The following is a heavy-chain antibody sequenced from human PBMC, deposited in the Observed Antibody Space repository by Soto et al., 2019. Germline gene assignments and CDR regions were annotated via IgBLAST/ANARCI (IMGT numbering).Heavy chain of an antibody. CDR1: GFTFSSYS. D-gene: IGHD3-10*01. CDR2: ISSSSSTI. CDR3: ARRSDDYGSGSYYGAFDI. Sequence: EVQLVESGGGLVQPGGSLRLSCAASGFTFSSYSMNWVRQAPGKGLEWVSYISSSSSTIYYADSVKGRFTISRDNAKNSLYLQMNSLRAEDTAVYYCARRSDDYGSGSYYGAFDIWGQGTMVTVSS. J-gene: IGHJ3*02. V-gene: IGHV3-48*01.